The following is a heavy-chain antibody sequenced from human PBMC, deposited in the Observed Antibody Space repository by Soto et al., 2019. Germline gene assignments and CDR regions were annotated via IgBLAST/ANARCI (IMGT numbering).Heavy chain of an antibody. Sequence: NPXETLSLPCSVDGGSFSGHSWTWIRQSPGKGLEWIGDINHSGRVNYSPSLKSRVTISLDTSKNQFYLTLSDVTAADTAMYYCSTRAYDTNGYYRFDTWGQGTLVTVSS. D-gene: IGHD3-22*01. CDR1: GGSFSGHS. J-gene: IGHJ5*01. CDR2: INHSGRV. V-gene: IGHV4-34*01. CDR3: STRAYDTNGYYRFDT.